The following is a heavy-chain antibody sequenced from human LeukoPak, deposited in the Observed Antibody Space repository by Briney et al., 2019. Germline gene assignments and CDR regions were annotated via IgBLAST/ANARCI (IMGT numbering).Heavy chain of an antibody. D-gene: IGHD3-16*02. Sequence: GSLRLSCAASGFTFSSYAMSWVRQAPGKGLEWVSAVSGSGSNTYSADSVRGRFTISRDNSKNTLYLQMISLRAEDTAVYYCAKGPAGYPNWFDPWGQGTLVTVSS. V-gene: IGHV3-23*01. CDR3: AKGPAGYPNWFDP. CDR1: GFTFSSYA. J-gene: IGHJ5*02. CDR2: VSGSGSNT.